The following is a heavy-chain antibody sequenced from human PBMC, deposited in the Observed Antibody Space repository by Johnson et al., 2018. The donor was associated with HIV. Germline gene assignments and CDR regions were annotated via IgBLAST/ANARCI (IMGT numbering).Heavy chain of an antibody. CDR1: GFTFSDYY. D-gene: IGHD1-26*01. CDR2: ISSSGGTK. V-gene: IGHV3-11*04. Sequence: QVQLVESGGGLVQPGGSLRLSCPASGFTFSDYYMTWIRQAPGKGLDWVSYISSSGGTKYYADSVKGRFTISRDNAKKSLYLQMNSLRVDDTAVYYWARERYTTGLYRGSYGAFEMWGQGTMGTVSS. J-gene: IGHJ3*02. CDR3: ARERYTTGLYRGSYGAFEM.